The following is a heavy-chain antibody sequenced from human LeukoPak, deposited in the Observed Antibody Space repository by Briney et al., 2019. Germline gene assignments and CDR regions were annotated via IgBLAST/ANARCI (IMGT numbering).Heavy chain of an antibody. D-gene: IGHD5-12*01. CDR3: ARDLRSSGWLRRPYYFDY. J-gene: IGHJ4*02. Sequence: GGSLRLSCAASGFRFNNYAMYWVRQAPGKGLEYVSAISSNGGSTYYANSVKGRFTISRDNSKNTLYLQMGSLRAEDMAVYYCARDLRSSGWLRRPYYFDYWGQGTLVAVSS. CDR2: ISSNGGST. CDR1: GFRFNNYA. V-gene: IGHV3-64*01.